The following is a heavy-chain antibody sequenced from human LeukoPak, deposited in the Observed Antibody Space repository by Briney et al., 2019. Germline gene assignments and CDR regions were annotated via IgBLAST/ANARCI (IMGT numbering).Heavy chain of an antibody. D-gene: IGHD3-9*01. V-gene: IGHV4-59*01. Sequence: PSETLSLTCTVSGGSIGSYYWSWIRQPPGKGLEWIGYIYYSGRSNQNPSLKSRVTISLDTSKNQFSLKLSSVTAADTAVYYCARTTGYMDYWGQGTLVTVSS. CDR1: GGSIGSYY. CDR2: IYYSGRS. J-gene: IGHJ4*02. CDR3: ARTTGYMDY.